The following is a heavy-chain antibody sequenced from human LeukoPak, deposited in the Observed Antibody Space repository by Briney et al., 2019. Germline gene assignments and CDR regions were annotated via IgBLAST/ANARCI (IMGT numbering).Heavy chain of an antibody. V-gene: IGHV4-61*02. J-gene: IGHJ4*02. CDR3: ARWDRGTGQFDY. D-gene: IGHD1-26*01. Sequence: PSQTLSLTCTVSGGSISSGSYYWSWIRQPAGKGLEWIGRIYTSGSTNYNPSLKSRVTISVDTSKNQFSLKLSSVTAADTAVYYCARWDRGTGQFDYWGQGTLVTVSS. CDR1: GGSISSGSYY. CDR2: IYTSGST.